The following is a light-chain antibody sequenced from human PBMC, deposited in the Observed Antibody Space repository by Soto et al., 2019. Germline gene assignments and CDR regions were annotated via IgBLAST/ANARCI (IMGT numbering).Light chain of an antibody. CDR2: GAS. V-gene: IGKV3-15*01. J-gene: IGKJ1*01. Sequence: EIVMTQSPATLSVSPGERATLSCGASQSVSINLAWYQQKPGQAPRLLIYGASTRATGIPARFSGSGSGTGFTLTISSLEPEDFAVYYCQQYGSSGTFGQGTKVDIK. CDR1: QSVSIN. CDR3: QQYGSSGT.